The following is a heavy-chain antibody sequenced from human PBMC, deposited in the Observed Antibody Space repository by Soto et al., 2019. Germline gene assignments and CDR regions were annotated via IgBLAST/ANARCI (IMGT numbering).Heavy chain of an antibody. CDR2: ISGSDDST. CDR3: AKRSSSSTFDY. Sequence: EVQLLESGGGLVQPGESLRLSCAASGFTFSSYARSWVRQAPGKGLEWVSVISGSDDSTYYADSVKSRFTISRDNSKNTLYLQMNSLSAEDTAGYYCAKRSSSSTFDYWGQGTLFTFSS. V-gene: IGHV3-23*01. J-gene: IGHJ4*02. D-gene: IGHD6-6*01. CDR1: GFTFSSYA.